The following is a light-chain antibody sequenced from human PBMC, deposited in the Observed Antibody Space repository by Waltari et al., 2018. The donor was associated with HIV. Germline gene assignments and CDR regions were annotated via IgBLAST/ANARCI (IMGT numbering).Light chain of an antibody. CDR2: WAS. CDR1: QTLLYASNNKNY. Sequence: PDSLAVSLGERATINCKSRQTLLYASNNKNYLAWYQHKPGQPPKLLIYWASTRQSGVPDRFSGSGSGTNFTLTINNLQTDDVATYYCQQYYRTPLTFGGGTKVGLK. J-gene: IGKJ4*01. V-gene: IGKV4-1*01. CDR3: QQYYRTPLT.